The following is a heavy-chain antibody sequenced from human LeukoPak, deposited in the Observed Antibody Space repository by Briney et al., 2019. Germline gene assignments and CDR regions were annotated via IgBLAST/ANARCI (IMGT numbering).Heavy chain of an antibody. CDR2: IYYSGSI. CDR3: ARVGILRFPSNWFDP. CDR1: GASISSYY. V-gene: IGHV4-59*01. Sequence: SETLSLTCTVSGASISSYYWSWIRQPPGKGLEWIGYIYYSGSIRYNPSLKSRVTISVDTSKNQFSLKLSSVTAADTAVYYCARVGILRFPSNWFDPWGQGTLVTVSS. J-gene: IGHJ5*02. D-gene: IGHD3-3*01.